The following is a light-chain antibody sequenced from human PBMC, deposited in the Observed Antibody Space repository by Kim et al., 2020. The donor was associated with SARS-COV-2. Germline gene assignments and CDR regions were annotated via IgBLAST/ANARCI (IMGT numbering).Light chain of an antibody. CDR2: QDS. CDR1: NLGDKY. Sequence: SSELTQPPSVSVSPGQTASITCSGDNLGDKYACWYQQKPGQSPVLVIYQDSKRPSGIPERFSGSNSGNTATLTIRGTQAMDEADYYCQAWDSSTVVFGGGTKLTVL. J-gene: IGLJ2*01. V-gene: IGLV3-1*01. CDR3: QAWDSSTVV.